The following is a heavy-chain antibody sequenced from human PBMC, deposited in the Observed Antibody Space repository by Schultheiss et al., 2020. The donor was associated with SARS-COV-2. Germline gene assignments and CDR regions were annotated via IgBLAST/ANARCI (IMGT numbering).Heavy chain of an antibody. D-gene: IGHD3-3*01. CDR3: ARSLRKGDYFDY. CDR1: GYTFTSYD. Sequence: ASVKVSCKASGYTFTSYDINWVRQATGQGLEWMGWMNPNSGNTGYAQKFQGRVTMTRDTSISTAYMELSRLRSDDTAVYYCARSLRKGDYFDYWGQGTLVTVSS. J-gene: IGHJ4*02. V-gene: IGHV1-8*01. CDR2: MNPNSGNT.